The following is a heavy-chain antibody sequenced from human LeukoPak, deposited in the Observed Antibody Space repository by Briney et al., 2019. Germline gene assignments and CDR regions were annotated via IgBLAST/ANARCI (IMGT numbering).Heavy chain of an antibody. J-gene: IGHJ3*02. CDR3: ASGSYSDAFDI. Sequence: GGSLRLSCAASGFTFSSYGMHWVRQAPGKGLEWVSYISSSSSTIYYADSVKGRFTISRDNAKNSLYLQMNSLRAEDTAVYYCASGSYSDAFDIWGQGTMVTVSS. D-gene: IGHD1-26*01. V-gene: IGHV3-48*01. CDR2: ISSSSSTI. CDR1: GFTFSSYG.